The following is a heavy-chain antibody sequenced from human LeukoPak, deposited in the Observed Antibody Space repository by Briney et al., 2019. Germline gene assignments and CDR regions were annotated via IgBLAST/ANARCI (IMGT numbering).Heavy chain of an antibody. CDR3: ARDAKTWSYRRPYYFDY. J-gene: IGHJ4*02. D-gene: IGHD3-16*02. CDR1: RFTFDDYA. CDR2: ISWNSGSI. V-gene: IGHV3-9*01. Sequence: GGSLRLSCAASRFTFDDYAMHWVRQAPGKGLEWVSGISWNSGSIGYADSVKGRFTISRDNAKNSLYLQMNSLRAEDTAVYYCARDAKTWSYRRPYYFDYWGQGTLVTVSS.